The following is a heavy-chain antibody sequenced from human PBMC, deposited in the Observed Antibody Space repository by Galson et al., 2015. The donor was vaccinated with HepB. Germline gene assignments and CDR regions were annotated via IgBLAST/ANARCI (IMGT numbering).Heavy chain of an antibody. D-gene: IGHD6-13*01. Sequence: SVKVSCKASGYTFTGYYMHWVRQAPGQGLEWMGRINPNSGGTNYAQKFQGRVTMTRDTSISTAYMELSRLRSDDTAVYYCASIHSSSWYSDAFDIWGQGTMVTVSS. CDR1: GYTFTGYY. J-gene: IGHJ3*02. CDR2: INPNSGGT. V-gene: IGHV1-2*06. CDR3: ASIHSSSWYSDAFDI.